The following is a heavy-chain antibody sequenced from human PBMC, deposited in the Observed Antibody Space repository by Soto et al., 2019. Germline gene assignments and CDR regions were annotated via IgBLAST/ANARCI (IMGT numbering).Heavy chain of an antibody. Sequence: GASVKVSCKASGYTFTGYYMHWVRQAPGQGLEWMGWINPNSGGTNYAQKFQGRVTMTRDTSISTAYMELSRLRSDDTAVYYCARETGYSSSSPYYYGMDVCGQGTTVTVSS. J-gene: IGHJ6*02. CDR3: ARETGYSSSSPYYYGMDV. CDR1: GYTFTGYY. CDR2: INPNSGGT. V-gene: IGHV1-2*02. D-gene: IGHD6-13*01.